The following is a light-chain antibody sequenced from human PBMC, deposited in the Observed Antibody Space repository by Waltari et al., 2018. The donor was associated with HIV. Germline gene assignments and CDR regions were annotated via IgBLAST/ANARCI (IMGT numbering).Light chain of an antibody. CDR1: SSDVGSYNI. CDR3: CSYAGSSTLV. J-gene: IGLJ3*02. Sequence: QSALTQPASVSGSPGQSITISCTGTSSDVGSYNIVSWYQQHPGKAPKLMIYEGSKRPSGVSNRFFGSKSGNTASLTISGLQAEDEADYYCCSYAGSSTLVFGGGTKLTVL. V-gene: IGLV2-23*01. CDR2: EGS.